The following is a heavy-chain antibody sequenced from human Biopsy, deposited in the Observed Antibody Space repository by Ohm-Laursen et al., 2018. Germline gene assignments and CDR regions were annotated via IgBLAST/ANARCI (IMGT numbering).Heavy chain of an antibody. CDR2: INCKTGST. D-gene: IGHD2-8*01. V-gene: IGHV1-2*02. Sequence: ASVKVACKTSSYTFTDYNIHWMRQAPGQGLEWLGYINCKTGSTNYAQKLQGTVTMTRDTSISTAYLALGSLRSADTAIYYCARDPLNGHKRFDYWGQGSLVTVSS. CDR3: ARDPLNGHKRFDY. CDR1: SYTFTDYN. J-gene: IGHJ4*02.